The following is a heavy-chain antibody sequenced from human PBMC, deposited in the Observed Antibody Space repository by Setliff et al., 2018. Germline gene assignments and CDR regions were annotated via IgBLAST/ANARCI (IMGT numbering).Heavy chain of an antibody. CDR1: GYSFTVFG. Sequence: SVKVSCKTSGYSFTVFGISWVRQAPGQGLEWMGWISPYYGSTNYAQKFQGRVTMTTDTSTSTAYMELTSLTSDDTAMYYCTRAAREVVVPPSQKRNDYYMDVWGKGTTVTVSS. CDR2: ISPYYGST. D-gene: IGHD2-2*01. CDR3: TRAAREVVVPPSQKRNDYYMDV. V-gene: IGHV1-18*01. J-gene: IGHJ6*03.